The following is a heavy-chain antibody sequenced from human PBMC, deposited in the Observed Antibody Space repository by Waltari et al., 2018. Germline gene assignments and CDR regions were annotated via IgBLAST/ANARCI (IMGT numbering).Heavy chain of an antibody. Sequence: QLQLQASGPGLVKPSETMSLPCTVSGGSISRSSYYWGWIRQPPGKGLEWIGSIYYSGSTYYNPSLKSRVTISVDTSKNQFSLKLSSVTAADTAVYYCARLPLVVVAATDTDYWGQGTLVTVSS. CDR1: GGSISRSSYY. CDR2: IYYSGST. V-gene: IGHV4-39*01. J-gene: IGHJ4*02. D-gene: IGHD2-15*01. CDR3: ARLPLVVVAATDTDY.